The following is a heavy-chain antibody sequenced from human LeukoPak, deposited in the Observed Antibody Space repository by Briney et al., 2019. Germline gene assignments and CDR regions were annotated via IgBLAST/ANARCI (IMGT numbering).Heavy chain of an antibody. CDR3: AKGIYYVSGSYPYNFDY. Sequence: PGGSLRLSCAASAFTFSSYAMTWVRQAPGKGLEWVSAISAGGGTTYYADSVKGRFTISRDNSKNTLSLQMNSLRAEDTAVYYCAKGIYYVSGSYPYNFDYWGQGTLVTVSS. J-gene: IGHJ4*02. D-gene: IGHD3-10*01. V-gene: IGHV3-23*01. CDR2: ISAGGGTT. CDR1: AFTFSSYA.